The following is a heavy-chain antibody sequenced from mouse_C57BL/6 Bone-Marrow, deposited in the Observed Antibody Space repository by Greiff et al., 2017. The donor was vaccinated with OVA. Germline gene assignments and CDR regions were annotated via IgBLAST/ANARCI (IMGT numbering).Heavy chain of an antibody. D-gene: IGHD1-1*01. CDR3: ARFPYYSGDY. CDR1: GYAFSSSW. Sequence: QVQLQQSGPELVKPGASVKISCKASGYAFSSSWMNWVKQRPGKGLEWIGRIYPGDGDTNYNGKFKGKATLTADKSSSTAYMQLSSLTSEDSAVYFCARFPYYSGDYWGQGTTLTVSS. V-gene: IGHV1-82*01. CDR2: IYPGDGDT. J-gene: IGHJ2*01.